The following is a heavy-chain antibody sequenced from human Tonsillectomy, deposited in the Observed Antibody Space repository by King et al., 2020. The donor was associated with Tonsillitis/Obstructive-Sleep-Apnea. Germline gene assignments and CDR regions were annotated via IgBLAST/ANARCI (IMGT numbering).Heavy chain of an antibody. Sequence: VQLQQWGAGLLKPSETLSLTCAVYGGSFSGYYWNWIRQPPGKGLEWIGEIDHSGSTNYNPSLKSRVTISVDTSKNQFSLKLTSATAADTAVYYCAREFDSLDYWGQGTLVTVSS. CDR3: AREFDSLDY. D-gene: IGHD2-15*01. J-gene: IGHJ4*02. CDR1: GGSFSGYY. V-gene: IGHV4-34*01. CDR2: IDHSGST.